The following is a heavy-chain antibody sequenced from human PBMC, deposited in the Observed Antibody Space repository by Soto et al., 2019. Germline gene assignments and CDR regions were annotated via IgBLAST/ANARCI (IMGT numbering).Heavy chain of an antibody. CDR3: ANLNTLSANY. D-gene: IGHD5-18*01. V-gene: IGHV3-53*01. CDR2: IYSGGST. CDR1: DFTVSKNH. Sequence: EVQLVESGGDLIQPGGSLRLSCAASDFTVSKNHMSWVRQAPGKGLEWVSIIYSGGSTYYADSVRGRFTISRDDSKNTLFLQMDSLRVEDTAVYYCANLNTLSANYWGQGTLVTVSS. J-gene: IGHJ4*02.